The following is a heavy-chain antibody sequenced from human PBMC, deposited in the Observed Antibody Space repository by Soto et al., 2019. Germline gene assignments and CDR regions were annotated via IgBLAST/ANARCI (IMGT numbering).Heavy chain of an antibody. CDR3: AGVLYIAARFSYGMDV. Sequence: SETLSLTCTVSGGSISSGGYYWSWIRQHPGKGLEWIGYIYYSGSTYYNPSLKSRVTISVDTSKNQFSLKLSSVTAADTAVYYCAGVLYIAARFSYGMDVWGQGTTVTVSS. V-gene: IGHV4-31*03. J-gene: IGHJ6*02. CDR1: GGSISSGGYY. D-gene: IGHD6-6*01. CDR2: IYYSGST.